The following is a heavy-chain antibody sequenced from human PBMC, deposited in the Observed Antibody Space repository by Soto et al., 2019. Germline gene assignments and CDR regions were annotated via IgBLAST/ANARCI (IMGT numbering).Heavy chain of an antibody. CDR1: RGSFRGYF. Sequence: QVQIQQWGAGLLRPSETLLLTCAVSRGSFRGYFWTWVRQVPGKGLEWIGEVTHSGTTNYNRALESRVTISGDTSKYQLSLKLISVSAADTAVYYCASGGGSLGMDVWGQGTTVTVSS. D-gene: IGHD5-12*01. CDR2: VTHSGTT. CDR3: ASGGGSLGMDV. J-gene: IGHJ6*02. V-gene: IGHV4-34*01.